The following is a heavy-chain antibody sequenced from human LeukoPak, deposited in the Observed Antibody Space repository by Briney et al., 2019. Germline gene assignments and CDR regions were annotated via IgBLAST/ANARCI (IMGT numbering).Heavy chain of an antibody. J-gene: IGHJ4*02. CDR2: IYYSGST. CDR1: GGSISSGGYY. D-gene: IGHD5-12*01. V-gene: IGHV4-31*03. CDR3: AREGVATAGFDY. Sequence: WQTLTLTCTVSGGSISSGGYYWSCIRQHPGKGLEWIGYIYYSGSTSYNPSLKSRVTISVDTSKNQFSLNLSSVTAADTAVYYCAREGVATAGFDYWGQGPLLPVSS.